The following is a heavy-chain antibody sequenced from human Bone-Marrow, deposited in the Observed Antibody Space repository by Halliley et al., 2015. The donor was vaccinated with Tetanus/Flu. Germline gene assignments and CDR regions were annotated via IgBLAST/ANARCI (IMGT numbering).Heavy chain of an antibody. Sequence: WVSGISGRGSFTKYAGSVKGRFTISRDNAKNSVFLQMAGLRGDAPAVYFCARANSGYDPLVYWGQGALVTVSS. V-gene: IGHV3-11*05. CDR3: ARANSGYDPLVY. J-gene: IGHJ4*02. CDR2: ISGRGSFT. D-gene: IGHD5-12*01.